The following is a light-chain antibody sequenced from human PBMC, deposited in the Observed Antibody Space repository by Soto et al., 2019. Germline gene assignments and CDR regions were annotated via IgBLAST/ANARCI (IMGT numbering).Light chain of an antibody. J-gene: IGKJ4*01. V-gene: IGKV3-20*01. CDR2: GAS. CDR3: QQYGSSPLA. Sequence: EIVLTQSPGTLSLSPGERATLSCRASQSVGSSYLAWYQQKPGQAPRLLIYGASSRATGIPDRFNGSGSGTDFTLTISRLEAEDFAVYYCQQYGSSPLAFGGGTKVEIK. CDR1: QSVGSSY.